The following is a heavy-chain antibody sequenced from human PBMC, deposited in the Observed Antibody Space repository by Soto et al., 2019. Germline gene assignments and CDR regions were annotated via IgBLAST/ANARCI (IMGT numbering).Heavy chain of an antibody. CDR2: IIPIFGTA. CDR3: AREVRRGSYYRDAFDI. Sequence: SGKVSCKASEGTFSSYAISWVRQAPGQGLEWMGGIIPIFGTANYAQKFQGRVTITADESTSTAYMELSSLRSEDTAVYYCAREVRRGSYYRDAFDIWGQGTMVTVSS. CDR1: EGTFSSYA. J-gene: IGHJ3*02. V-gene: IGHV1-69*13. D-gene: IGHD1-26*01.